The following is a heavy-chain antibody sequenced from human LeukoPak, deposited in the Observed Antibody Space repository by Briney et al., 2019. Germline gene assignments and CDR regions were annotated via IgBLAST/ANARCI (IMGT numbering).Heavy chain of an antibody. CDR2: ISGSGGST. CDR1: GFTFSSYA. CDR3: AKDGTITIFGVVPPFRFDP. Sequence: PGGSLRLSCAASGFTFSSYAMSWVRQAPGKGLEWVSAISGSGGSTYYADSVKGRFTISRDNSKNTLYLQMNSLRAEDTAVYYCAKDGTITIFGVVPPFRFDPWGQGTLVTVSS. V-gene: IGHV3-23*01. D-gene: IGHD3-3*01. J-gene: IGHJ5*02.